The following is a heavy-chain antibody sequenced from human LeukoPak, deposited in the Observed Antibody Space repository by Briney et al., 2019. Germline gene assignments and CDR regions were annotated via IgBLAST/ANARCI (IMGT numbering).Heavy chain of an antibody. D-gene: IGHD3-22*01. CDR2: ISGSGGST. Sequence: GRSLRLSCAASGLTFSSYAMSWVRQAPGKGLEWVSAISGSGGSTYYADSVKGRFTISRDNSKNTLYLQMNSLRAEDTAVYYCAKDHRSYYYDSSGYYLGLGDYWGQGTLVTVSS. CDR3: AKDHRSYYYDSSGYYLGLGDY. V-gene: IGHV3-23*01. CDR1: GLTFSSYA. J-gene: IGHJ4*02.